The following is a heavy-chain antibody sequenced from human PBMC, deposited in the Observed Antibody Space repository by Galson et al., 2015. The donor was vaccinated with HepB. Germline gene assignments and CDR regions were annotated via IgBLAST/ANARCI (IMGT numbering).Heavy chain of an antibody. J-gene: IGHJ5*02. CDR3: ALVVVAATRYRWFDP. CDR2: IYYSGST. V-gene: IGHV4-59*08. D-gene: IGHD2-15*01. CDR1: GGSISSSY. Sequence: CTVSGGSISSSYWSWIRQPPGQGLEWIGYIYYSGSTNYNPSLKSRVTISVNTSKNQFSLKLSSVTAADTAVYYCALVVVAATRYRWFDPWGQGTLVTVSS.